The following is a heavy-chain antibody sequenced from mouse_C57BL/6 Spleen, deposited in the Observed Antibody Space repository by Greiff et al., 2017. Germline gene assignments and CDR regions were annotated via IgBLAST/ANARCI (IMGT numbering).Heavy chain of an antibody. D-gene: IGHD1-1*01. V-gene: IGHV1-80*01. CDR3: ARYSHYYYGSGYAMDY. J-gene: IGHJ4*01. Sequence: VKLQESGAELVKPGASVKISCKASGYAFSSYWMNWVKQRPGKGLEWIGQIYPGDGDTNYNGKFKGKATLTADKSSSTAYMQLSSLTSEDSAVYFCARYSHYYYGSGYAMDYWGQGTSVTVSS. CDR1: GYAFSSYW. CDR2: IYPGDGDT.